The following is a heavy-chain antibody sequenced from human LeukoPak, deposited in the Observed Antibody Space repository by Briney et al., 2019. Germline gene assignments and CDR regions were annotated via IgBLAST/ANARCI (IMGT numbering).Heavy chain of an antibody. Sequence: GGSLRLSCAASGFTFSDYYMSWIRQAPGKGLEWVSYISSSGSTIYYADSVKGRFTISRDNAKNSLYLQMNSLRAEDTAVYYCARASEYSSSWYAYWGQGTLVTVSS. CDR1: GFTFSDYY. V-gene: IGHV3-11*01. CDR2: ISSSGSTI. D-gene: IGHD6-13*01. CDR3: ARASEYSSSWYAY. J-gene: IGHJ4*02.